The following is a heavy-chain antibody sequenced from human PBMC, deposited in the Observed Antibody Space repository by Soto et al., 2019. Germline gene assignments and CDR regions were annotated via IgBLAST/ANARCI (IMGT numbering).Heavy chain of an antibody. J-gene: IGHJ5*02. Sequence: GGSLRLSSAASGFTFSSYSMSWVRQAPGKGLEWVSAISGSGGRTYYADSVKGRFTISRDNSKNTLYQQMNSLRAEDTAVYYCAKATYDYVSRDSSPQAPWGQGTLVTVSS. V-gene: IGHV3-23*01. CDR3: AKATYDYVSRDSSPQAP. CDR1: GFTFSSYS. D-gene: IGHD3-16*01. CDR2: ISGSGGRT.